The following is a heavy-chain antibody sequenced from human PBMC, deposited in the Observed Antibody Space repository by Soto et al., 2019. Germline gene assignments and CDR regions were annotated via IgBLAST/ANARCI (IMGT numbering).Heavy chain of an antibody. D-gene: IGHD1-26*01. V-gene: IGHV3-30*18. Sequence: GGSMRLSCAASGFTFSSYGMHWVRQAPGKGLEWVAVISYDGSNKYYADSVKGRFTISRDNSKNTLYLQMNSLRAEDTAVYYCAKDRIAGRGYFDYWGQGTLVTVSS. CDR2: ISYDGSNK. CDR3: AKDRIAGRGYFDY. CDR1: GFTFSSYG. J-gene: IGHJ4*02.